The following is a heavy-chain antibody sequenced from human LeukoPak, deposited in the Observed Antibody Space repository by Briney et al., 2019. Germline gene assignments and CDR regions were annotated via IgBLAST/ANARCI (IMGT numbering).Heavy chain of an antibody. CDR1: GFTVISNY. CDR2: IYSGGST. V-gene: IGHV3-53*01. Sequence: TGGSLRLSCVASGFTVISNYMSWVRQAPGKGLEWVSVIYSGGSTYYADSVKGRFTISRDNSKNTLYLQMNSLRAEDTAVYYCASDSGSYRTPYYYMDVWGTGTTVTVSS. CDR3: ASDSGSYRTPYYYMDV. J-gene: IGHJ6*03. D-gene: IGHD3-10*01.